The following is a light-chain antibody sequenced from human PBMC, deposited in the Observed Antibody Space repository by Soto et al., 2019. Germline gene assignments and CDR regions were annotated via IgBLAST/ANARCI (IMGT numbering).Light chain of an antibody. Sequence: ELVLTQSPGTLSLSPGKKATLSCRASQSVISNYLAWYQQKPGQAPRLLIYGASSRATGIPDRFSGSGSETDFTLTISRLEPEDFAVYYCQQYGKTTWTFGQGTKV. CDR2: GAS. J-gene: IGKJ1*01. V-gene: IGKV3-20*01. CDR1: QSVISNY. CDR3: QQYGKTTWT.